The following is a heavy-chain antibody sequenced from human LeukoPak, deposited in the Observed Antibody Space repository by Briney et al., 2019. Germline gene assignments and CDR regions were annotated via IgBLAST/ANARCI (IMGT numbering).Heavy chain of an antibody. Sequence: SETLSLTCTVSGGSISSGDYYWSWIRQPPGKGLEWIGYIYYSGSTYYNPSLKSRVTISVDTSKNQFSLKLSSVTAADTAVYYCARDWSIAAAGIDPWGQGTLVTVSS. CDR1: GGSISSGDYY. J-gene: IGHJ5*02. V-gene: IGHV4-30-4*01. D-gene: IGHD6-13*01. CDR2: IYYSGST. CDR3: ARDWSIAAAGIDP.